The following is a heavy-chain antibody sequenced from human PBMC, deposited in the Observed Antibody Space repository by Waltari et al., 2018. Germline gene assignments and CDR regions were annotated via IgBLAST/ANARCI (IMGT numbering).Heavy chain of an antibody. Sequence: EVQLVESGGGLVKPGGSLRLSCAASGFTFSSYSMNWVRQAPGKGLEWVSSISSSSSYIYYADSVKGRFTISRDNAKNSLYLQMNSLRAEDTAVYYCARDSLNGDLSFDYWGQGTLVTVSS. CDR1: GFTFSSYS. CDR2: ISSSSSYI. D-gene: IGHD4-17*01. J-gene: IGHJ4*02. CDR3: ARDSLNGDLSFDY. V-gene: IGHV3-21*01.